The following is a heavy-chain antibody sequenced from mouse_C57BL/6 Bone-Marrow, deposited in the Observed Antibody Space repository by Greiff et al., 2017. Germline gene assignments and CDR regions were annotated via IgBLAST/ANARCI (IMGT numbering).Heavy chain of an antibody. V-gene: IGHV1-63*01. CDR1: GYTFTNYW. D-gene: IGHD2-4*01. CDR2: IYPGGGYT. CDR3: ARKDYRAWFAY. J-gene: IGHJ3*01. Sequence: QVQLKQSGAELVRPGTSVKMSCKASGYTFTNYWLGWAKQRPGHGLEWIGDIYPGGGYTNYNEKFKGKATLTADKSSSTAYMQFSSLTSEDSAIYYCARKDYRAWFAYWGQGTLVTVSA.